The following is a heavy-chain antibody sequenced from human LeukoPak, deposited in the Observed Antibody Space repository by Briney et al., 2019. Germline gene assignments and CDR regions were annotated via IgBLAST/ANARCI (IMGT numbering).Heavy chain of an antibody. Sequence: PGGSLRLSCAASGFIFSNYGMQWVRQAPGKGLEWVAVVSTDGDNKYYGDSVKGRFTISRDNSESTLFLQMNSLRPEDTAVYYCGTAAGGTTVYWGQGTLVTVSS. V-gene: IGHV3-30*03. CDR1: GFIFSNYG. CDR3: GTAAGGTTVY. CDR2: VSTDGDNK. D-gene: IGHD6-13*01. J-gene: IGHJ4*02.